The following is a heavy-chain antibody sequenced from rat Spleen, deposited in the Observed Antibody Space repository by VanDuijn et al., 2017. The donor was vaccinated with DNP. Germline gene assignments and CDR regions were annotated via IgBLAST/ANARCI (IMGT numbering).Heavy chain of an antibody. CDR3: TRSLSYTYYGYFDY. V-gene: IGHV2-6*01. D-gene: IGHD1-9*01. CDR1: GFSLTSYT. Sequence: QVQLKASGPGLVQPSQTLSLTCTVSGFSLTSYTVTWVRQPPGKVLEWIAAISSDGSIYYNSALKSRLSISRDTSKNQVFLKMNSLQADDTGTYYCTRSLSYTYYGYFDYWGQGVMVTVSS. J-gene: IGHJ2*01. CDR2: ISSDGSI.